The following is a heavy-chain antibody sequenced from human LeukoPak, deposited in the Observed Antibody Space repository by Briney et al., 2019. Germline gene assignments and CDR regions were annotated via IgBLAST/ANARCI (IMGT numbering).Heavy chain of an antibody. J-gene: IGHJ3*02. Sequence: SGTLSLTCAVSGGSISSSDWWSWVRQPPGKGLEWIGEIYHSGSTNYNPSLKSRVTISVDTSKNQFSLKLSSVTAADTAVYYCARDPRIRSNRAFDIWGQGTMVTVSS. CDR3: ARDPRIRSNRAFDI. CDR1: GGSISSSDW. D-gene: IGHD2/OR15-2a*01. CDR2: IYHSGST. V-gene: IGHV4-4*02.